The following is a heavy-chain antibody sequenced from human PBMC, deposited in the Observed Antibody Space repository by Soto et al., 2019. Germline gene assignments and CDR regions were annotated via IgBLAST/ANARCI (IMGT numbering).Heavy chain of an antibody. CDR1: GYTFTGYY. CDR3: ARERVDRAMVFHY. J-gene: IGHJ4*02. D-gene: IGHD5-18*01. Sequence: ASVKVSCKASGYTFTGYYMHWVRQAPGQGLEWMGWINPNSGGTNYAQKFQGRVTMTRDTSISTAYMELSRLRSDDTAVYYCARERVDRAMVFHYSGQGTMVTVYS. V-gene: IGHV1-2*02. CDR2: INPNSGGT.